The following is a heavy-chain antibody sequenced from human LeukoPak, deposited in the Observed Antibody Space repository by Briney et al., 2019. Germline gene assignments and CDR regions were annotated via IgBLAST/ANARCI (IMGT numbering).Heavy chain of an antibody. CDR3: AKDRLLAQYYYDSSGQAFDY. J-gene: IGHJ4*02. V-gene: IGHV3-30*02. Sequence: DSVKSRFTISRDNSKNTLYLQTNSLRAEDTAVYYCAKDRLLAQYYYDSSGQAFDYWGQGTLVTVSS. D-gene: IGHD3-22*01.